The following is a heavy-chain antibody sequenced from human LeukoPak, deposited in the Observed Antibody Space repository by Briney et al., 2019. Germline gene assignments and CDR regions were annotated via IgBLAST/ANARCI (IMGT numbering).Heavy chain of an antibody. CDR2: ISSSSSYI. CDR1: GFTFSSYS. J-gene: IGHJ3*02. V-gene: IGHV3-21*01. Sequence: GRSLRLSCAASGFTFSSYSMNWVRQAPGKGLEWVSSISSSSSYIYYADSVKGRFTISRDNAKNSLYLQMNSLRAEDTAVYYCAREVVVVPADAGPVGAFDIWGQGTMVTVPS. CDR3: AREVVVVPADAGPVGAFDI. D-gene: IGHD2-2*01.